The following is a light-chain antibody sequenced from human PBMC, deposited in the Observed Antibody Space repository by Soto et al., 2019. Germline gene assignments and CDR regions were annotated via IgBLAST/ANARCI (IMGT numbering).Light chain of an antibody. J-gene: IGLJ2*01. Sequence: QSALTQPASVSGSPGQSITISCTGTSSDVGGYNYVSWYQQHPGKAPKLMIYDVSNRPSGVSNRFSGSKSGNTASLANSGLEAEDDAYYYCRSYTSSSTLVVFGGVTELTVL. CDR3: RSYTSSSTLVV. CDR1: SSDVGGYNY. CDR2: DVS. V-gene: IGLV2-14*01.